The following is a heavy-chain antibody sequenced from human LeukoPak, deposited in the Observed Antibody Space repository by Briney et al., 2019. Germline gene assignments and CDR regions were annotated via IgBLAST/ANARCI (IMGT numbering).Heavy chain of an antibody. CDR1: GYTFTSYG. CDR3: ARGDRYSGSSPFDY. CDR2: ISAYNGNT. J-gene: IGHJ4*02. D-gene: IGHD1-26*01. Sequence: ASVKVSCTASGYTFTSYGISWVRQAPGQGLEWMGWISAYNGNTNYAQKLQGRVTMTTDTSTSTAYMELRSLRSDDTAVYYCARGDRYSGSSPFDYWGQGTLVTVSS. V-gene: IGHV1-18*01.